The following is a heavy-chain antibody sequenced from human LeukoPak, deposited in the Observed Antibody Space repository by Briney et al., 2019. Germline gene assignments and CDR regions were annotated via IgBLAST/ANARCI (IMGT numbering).Heavy chain of an antibody. CDR3: AKDRRTRGAWRPHYFDY. V-gene: IGHV3-23*01. CDR2: ISGSGGST. CDR1: GFTFSSYA. D-gene: IGHD1/OR15-1a*01. Sequence: GGSLRLSCAASGFTFSSYAMSWVRQAPGKGLEGVSAISGSGGSTYYADSVKGRFTISRDNSKNTLYLQMNSLRAEDTAVYYCAKDRRTRGAWRPHYFDYWGQGTLVTVSS. J-gene: IGHJ4*02.